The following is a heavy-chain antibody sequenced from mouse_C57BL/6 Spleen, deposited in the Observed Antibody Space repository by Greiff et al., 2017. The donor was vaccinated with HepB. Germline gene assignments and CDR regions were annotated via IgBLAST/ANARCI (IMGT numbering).Heavy chain of an antibody. CDR3: TYYYGSSSGAMDY. V-gene: IGHV14-1*01. D-gene: IGHD1-1*01. CDR1: GFNIKDYY. CDR2: IDPEDGDT. Sequence: VQLKQSGAELVRPGASVKLSCTASGFNIKDYYMHWVKQRPEQGLEWIGRIDPEDGDTEYAPKFQGKATMTADTSSNTAYLQLSSLTSEDTAVYYCTYYYGSSSGAMDYWGQGTSVTVSS. J-gene: IGHJ4*01.